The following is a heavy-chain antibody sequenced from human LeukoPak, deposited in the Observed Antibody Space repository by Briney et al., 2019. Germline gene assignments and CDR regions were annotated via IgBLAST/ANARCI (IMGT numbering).Heavy chain of an antibody. CDR3: AKDIAAAGKSGFDY. D-gene: IGHD6-13*01. Sequence: PGRSLRLSCAASGFTFDDYAMHCVRQAPGKGLEWVSGISWNSGSIGYADSVKGRFTISRDNAKNSLYLQMNSLRAEDTALYYCAKDIAAAGKSGFDYWGQGTLVTVSS. CDR1: GFTFDDYA. V-gene: IGHV3-9*01. CDR2: ISWNSGSI. J-gene: IGHJ4*02.